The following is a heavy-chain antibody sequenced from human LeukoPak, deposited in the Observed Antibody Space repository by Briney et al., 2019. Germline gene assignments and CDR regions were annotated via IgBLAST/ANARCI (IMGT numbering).Heavy chain of an antibody. J-gene: IGHJ4*02. CDR1: GFTFSSYW. Sequence: GGSLRLACGASGFTFSSYWMTWVRQAPGKGLEWVANIKQDGSETYYVDSLNGRITISRDNAKNSLYLQINSLRAEDTAVYYCARFSSTTAWCFDCWGQETLVTVSS. CDR3: ARFSSTTAWCFDC. CDR2: IKQDGSET. D-gene: IGHD2-8*02. V-gene: IGHV3-7*03.